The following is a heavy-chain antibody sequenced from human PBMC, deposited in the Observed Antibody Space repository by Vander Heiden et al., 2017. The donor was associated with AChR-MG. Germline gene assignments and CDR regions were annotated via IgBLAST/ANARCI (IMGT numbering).Heavy chain of an antibody. V-gene: IGHV4-34*01. D-gene: IGHD4-4*01. CDR1: GGSFSGYY. CDR3: ARGRRDGYSLATYYYYMDV. Sequence: QVQLQQWGAGLLKPSETLSLTCAVYGGSFSGYYWSWIRQPPGKGLEWIGEINHSGSTNYNPSLKSRVTISVDTSKNQFSLKLSSVTAADTAVYYCARGRRDGYSLATYYYYMDVWGKGTTVTVSS. CDR2: INHSGST. J-gene: IGHJ6*03.